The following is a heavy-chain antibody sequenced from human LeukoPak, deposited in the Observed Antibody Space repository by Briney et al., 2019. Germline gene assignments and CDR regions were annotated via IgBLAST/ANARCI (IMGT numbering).Heavy chain of an antibody. CDR3: ARRPAGTLDY. J-gene: IGHJ4*02. CDR1: GESFSGYF. V-gene: IGHV4-34*01. CDR2: INNSGTT. Sequence: SETLSLTCAVSGESFSGYFWNWIRQAPGQGLEWIGEINNSGTTNYNPSLKSRVTISVDTSKNQCSLKVNSVTAADTAVYYCARRPAGTLDYWGQGTLVTVSS. D-gene: IGHD6-19*01.